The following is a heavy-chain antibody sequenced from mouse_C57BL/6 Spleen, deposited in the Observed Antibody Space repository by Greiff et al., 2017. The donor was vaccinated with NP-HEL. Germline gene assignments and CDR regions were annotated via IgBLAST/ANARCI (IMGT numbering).Heavy chain of an antibody. D-gene: IGHD1-2*01. J-gene: IGHJ2*01. CDR2: ISYSGST. CDR3: ARTARIKY. V-gene: IGHV3-2*02. CDR1: GYSITSGYG. Sequence: VQLQQSGPGLVKPSQSLSLTCTVTGYSITSGYGWNWIRQFPGNKLEWMGYISYSGSTNYNPSLKSRIAITRDTSKNQFFLQLNSVTTEDTATYYCARTARIKYWGQGTTLTVSS.